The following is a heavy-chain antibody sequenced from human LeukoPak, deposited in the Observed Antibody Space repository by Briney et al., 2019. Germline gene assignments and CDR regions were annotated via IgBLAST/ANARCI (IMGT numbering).Heavy chain of an antibody. J-gene: IGHJ4*02. CDR2: IIRSGGST. CDR3: AKDLTLYGDFPYFDY. CDR1: GFTFNDYA. D-gene: IGHD2-21*01. Sequence: GGSLRLSCVASGFTFNDYAMCWVRQAPGKGLEWVSAIIRSGGSTYYADSVKGRFTISRDNSKNTLYLQMNSLRAEDTAVYYCAKDLTLYGDFPYFDYWGQGTLVTVSS. V-gene: IGHV3-23*01.